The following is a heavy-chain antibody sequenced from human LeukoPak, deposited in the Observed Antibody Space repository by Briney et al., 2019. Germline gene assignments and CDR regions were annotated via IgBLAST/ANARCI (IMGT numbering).Heavy chain of an antibody. Sequence: ASVKVSCKAFGYSFTGYHLHWVRQAPRQGLECMGWVNPKTGGTNYARKFQGRVAMTRDTSINTVNMELSRLTSDDTAVYYCAREFSSKLEWLAYVTGDDAFDVWGQGTMITVS. CDR1: GYSFTGYH. J-gene: IGHJ3*01. CDR2: VNPKTGGT. D-gene: IGHD3-3*01. V-gene: IGHV1-2*02. CDR3: AREFSSKLEWLAYVTGDDAFDV.